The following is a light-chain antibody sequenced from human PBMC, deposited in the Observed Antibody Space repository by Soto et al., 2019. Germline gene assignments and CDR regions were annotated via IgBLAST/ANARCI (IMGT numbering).Light chain of an antibody. J-gene: IGLJ1*01. CDR2: EVS. CDR1: SSDVGGYNY. CDR3: SSYTSSRAYV. V-gene: IGLV2-14*01. Sequence: QSVVTQPASVSGSPGQSIAISCTGTSSDVGGYNYVSWYQQQSGKAPKLMIHEVSNRPSGVSNRFSGSKSGNTASLTISGLQAEDEADYYCSSYTSSRAYVFGIGAKVTVL.